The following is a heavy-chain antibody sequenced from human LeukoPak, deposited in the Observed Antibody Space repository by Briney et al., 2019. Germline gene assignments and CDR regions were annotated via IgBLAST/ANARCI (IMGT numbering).Heavy chain of an antibody. CDR1: GDSVSRNTAA. V-gene: IGHV6-1*01. J-gene: IGHJ4*02. CDR2: TYYTSKWYH. D-gene: IGHD3-22*01. CDR3: AREVGNVFGY. Sequence: SQTLSLTCGISGDSVSRNTAAWNWIRQSPSRGLEWLGRTYYTSKWYHDYALSVKSRITINPDTSKNQVSLQLNSVSPEDTAVYYCAREVGNVFGYWGQGTLVTASS.